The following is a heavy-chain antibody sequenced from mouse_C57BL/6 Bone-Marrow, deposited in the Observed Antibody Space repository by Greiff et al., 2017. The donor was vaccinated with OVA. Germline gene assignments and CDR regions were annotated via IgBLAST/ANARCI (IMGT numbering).Heavy chain of an antibody. CDR1: GFSLSTFGMG. Sequence: QVTLKVCGPGILQPSQTLSLTCSFSGFSLSTFGMGVGWIRQPSGKGLEWLAHIWWDDDKYYNPALKSRLTISKDTSNNQVFLKIANVDTADTATYYCARIEGAAQATFYAMDYWGQGTSVTVSS. V-gene: IGHV8-8*01. D-gene: IGHD3-2*02. CDR3: ARIEGAAQATFYAMDY. J-gene: IGHJ4*01. CDR2: IWWDDDK.